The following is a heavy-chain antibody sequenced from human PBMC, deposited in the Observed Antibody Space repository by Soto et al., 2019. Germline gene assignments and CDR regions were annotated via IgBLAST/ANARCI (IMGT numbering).Heavy chain of an antibody. V-gene: IGHV3-30*18. Sequence: GGSLRLSCAASGFTFSSYGMHWVRQAPGKGLEWVAVISYDGSNKYYADSVKGRFTISRDNSKNTLYLQMNSLRAEDTAVYYCAKDMGYDFWSGYYYGMDVWGQGTTVTVSS. CDR1: GFTFSSYG. CDR3: AKDMGYDFWSGYYYGMDV. J-gene: IGHJ6*02. CDR2: ISYDGSNK. D-gene: IGHD3-3*01.